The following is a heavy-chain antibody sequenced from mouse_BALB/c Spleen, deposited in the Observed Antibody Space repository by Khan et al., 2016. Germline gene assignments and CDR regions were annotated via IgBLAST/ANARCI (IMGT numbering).Heavy chain of an antibody. CDR1: GFDFRRYW. D-gene: IGHD1-1*01. V-gene: IGHV4-1*02. Sequence: EVQLQESGGGLVQPGGSLKLSCAASGFDFRRYWMSWVRQAPGRGLEWIGEINPDSSTINYTPSLKDKFIISRDNAKNTLYLQMSKVRSEDTALYYCTRLYYYGCSDYWGQGTTLTVSS. CDR2: INPDSSTI. CDR3: TRLYYYGCSDY. J-gene: IGHJ2*01.